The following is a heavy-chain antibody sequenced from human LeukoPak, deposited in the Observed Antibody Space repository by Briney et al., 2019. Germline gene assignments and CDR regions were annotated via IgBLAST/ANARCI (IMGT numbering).Heavy chain of an antibody. Sequence: GGSLILSCAVSGFTFSTYSMNWVRQAPGKGLEWISFIRHDSSDIYYADSVKGRFTISRDNARDSLYLQMNSLRAEDTAVYYCARGESGSPPDDAFDIWGQGTMVTVSS. CDR1: GFTFSTYS. J-gene: IGHJ3*02. D-gene: IGHD1-26*01. CDR2: IRHDSSDI. CDR3: ARGESGSPPDDAFDI. V-gene: IGHV3-48*01.